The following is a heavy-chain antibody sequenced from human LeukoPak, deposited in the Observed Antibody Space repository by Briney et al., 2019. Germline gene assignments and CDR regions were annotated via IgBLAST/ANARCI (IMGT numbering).Heavy chain of an antibody. CDR2: ISSSSSYI. D-gene: IGHD3-10*01. Sequence: GGSLRLSCAASGFTFSSYSMNWVRQAPGKGLEWVSSISSSSSYIYYADSVKGRFTISRDNAKNSLYLRMNSLRAEDTAVYYCARSRSGSYYNLGEYWGQGTLVTVSS. V-gene: IGHV3-21*01. CDR1: GFTFSSYS. CDR3: ARSRSGSYYNLGEY. J-gene: IGHJ4*02.